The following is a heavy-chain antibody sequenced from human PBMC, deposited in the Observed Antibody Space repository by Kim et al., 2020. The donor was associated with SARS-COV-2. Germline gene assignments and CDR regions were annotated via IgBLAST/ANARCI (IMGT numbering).Heavy chain of an antibody. CDR1: GGTFSSYA. CDR2: IIPIFGTA. Sequence: SVKVSCKASGGTFSSYAISWVRQAPGQGLEWMGGIIPIFGTANYAQKFQGRVTITADESTSTAYMELSSLRSEDTAVYYCARGSRIAAARNWFDPWGQGTLVTVSS. CDR3: ARGSRIAAARNWFDP. J-gene: IGHJ5*02. V-gene: IGHV1-69*13. D-gene: IGHD6-13*01.